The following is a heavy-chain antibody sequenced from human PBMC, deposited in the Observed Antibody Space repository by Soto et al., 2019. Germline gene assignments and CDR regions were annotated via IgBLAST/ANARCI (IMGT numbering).Heavy chain of an antibody. CDR2: ISSSSSYI. J-gene: IGHJ6*02. CDR1: GFTFSSYS. CDR3: ARDRGCIAAAGTLGYRCLDYYYGMDV. D-gene: IGHD6-13*01. Sequence: EVQLVESGGGLVKPGGSLRLSCAASGFTFSSYSMNWVRQAPGKGLEWVSSISSSSSYIYYADSVKGRFTISRDNAKNSLYLQMNSLRAEDTAVYYCARDRGCIAAAGTLGYRCLDYYYGMDVWGQGTTVTVSS. V-gene: IGHV3-21*01.